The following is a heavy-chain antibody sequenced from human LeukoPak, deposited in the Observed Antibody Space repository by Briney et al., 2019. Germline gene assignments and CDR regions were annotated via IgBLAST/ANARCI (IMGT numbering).Heavy chain of an antibody. V-gene: IGHV3-23*01. CDR3: AKDSEVVPAAQFDY. CDR2: ISGSGGST. Sequence: GGSLRLSCAASGFTFSSYAMSWVRQAPGKGLEWVSAISGSGGSTYYADSVKGRFTISRDNSKNTLYLQMNSPRAEDTAVYYCAKDSEVVPAAQFDYWGQGTLVTVSS. CDR1: GFTFSSYA. D-gene: IGHD2-2*01. J-gene: IGHJ4*02.